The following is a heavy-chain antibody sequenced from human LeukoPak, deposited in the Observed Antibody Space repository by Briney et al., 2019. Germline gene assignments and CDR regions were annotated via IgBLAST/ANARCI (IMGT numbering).Heavy chain of an antibody. CDR3: AREGTSRYSSSSPNFDY. CDR2: IYYSGST. CDR1: GGSISSGDYY. D-gene: IGHD6-6*01. J-gene: IGHJ4*02. V-gene: IGHV4-61*08. Sequence: SETLSLTCTVSGGSISSGDYYWSWISQPPGKGLEWIGYIYYSGSTNYNPSLKSRVTISVDTSKNQFSLKLSSVTAADTAVYYCAREGTSRYSSSSPNFDYWGQGTLVTVSS.